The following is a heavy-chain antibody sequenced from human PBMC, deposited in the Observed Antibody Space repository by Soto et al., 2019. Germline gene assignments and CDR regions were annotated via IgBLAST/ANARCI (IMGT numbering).Heavy chain of an antibody. CDR3: AAVEASSRNFAHYYLDF. Sequence: PSETLSLTCTVSGGSMRNYFWTWIRQPPGKGLERIGYIHYSGTTSFFPSYNPSLRSRVTISEDTSKNQFSLKLLSVTTADTAVYLCAAVEASSRNFAHYYLDFWGQGTLVTVSS. D-gene: IGHD6-13*01. V-gene: IGHV4-59*01. CDR1: GGSMRNYF. J-gene: IGHJ4*02. CDR2: IHYSGTT.